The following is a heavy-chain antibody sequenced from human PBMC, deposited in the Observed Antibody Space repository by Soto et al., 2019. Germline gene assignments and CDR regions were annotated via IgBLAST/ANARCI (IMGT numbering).Heavy chain of an antibody. CDR2: ISGSGIST. V-gene: IGHV3-23*01. CDR1: GFTFRSYA. J-gene: IGHJ2*01. Sequence: DVQLLESGGGLVQPGGSLRLSCAASGFTFRSYAMSWVRQAPGKGLEWVSGISGSGISTHYADSVKGRFTVSRDNSKTTLNLQMNSLRAEDTAVYNCAKEPVGPDWYFDLWGRGTLVTVSS. CDR3: AKEPVGPDWYFDL.